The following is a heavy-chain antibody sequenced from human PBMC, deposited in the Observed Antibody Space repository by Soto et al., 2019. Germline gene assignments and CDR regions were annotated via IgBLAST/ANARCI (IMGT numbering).Heavy chain of an antibody. CDR3: ASLIAANAN. CDR1: GGSISSSNW. J-gene: IGHJ4*02. D-gene: IGHD6-6*01. Sequence: QVQLQESGPGLVKPSGTLSLTCAVSGGSISSSNWWSWVRQPPGKGLEWIGEIYHSGSANYNPSLQSRVTISVDKSKNQFSLKLSSVTAADTAVYYCASLIAANANWGQGTLVTVSS. V-gene: IGHV4-4*02. CDR2: IYHSGSA.